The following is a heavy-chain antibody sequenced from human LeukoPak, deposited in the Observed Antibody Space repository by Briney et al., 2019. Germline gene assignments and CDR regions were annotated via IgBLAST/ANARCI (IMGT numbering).Heavy chain of an antibody. D-gene: IGHD6-6*01. CDR1: GGTFISYA. V-gene: IGHV1-69*13. CDR2: IIPIFGTA. CDR3: AKDSSIAVGFDY. J-gene: IGHJ4*02. Sequence: ASVKVSCKASGGTFISYAISWVRQAPGQGLEWMGGIIPIFGTANYAQKFQGRVTITADESTSTAYIELSSLRSEDTAVYYCAKDSSIAVGFDYWGQGTLVTVSS.